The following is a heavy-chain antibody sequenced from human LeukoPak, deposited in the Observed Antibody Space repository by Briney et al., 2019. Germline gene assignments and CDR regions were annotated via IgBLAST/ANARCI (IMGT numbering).Heavy chain of an antibody. D-gene: IGHD3-3*01. J-gene: IGHJ4*02. CDR2: IWYDGSNK. CDR3: ARALNYDFWTGADY. Sequence: GGSLRLSCAASGFTFSSYGMHWVRQAPGKGLEWVAVIWYDGSNKYYADSVKGRFTISRDNSKNTLYLQMNSLRAEDTAVYYCARALNYDFWTGADYWGQGTLVTVSS. CDR1: GFTFSSYG. V-gene: IGHV3-33*01.